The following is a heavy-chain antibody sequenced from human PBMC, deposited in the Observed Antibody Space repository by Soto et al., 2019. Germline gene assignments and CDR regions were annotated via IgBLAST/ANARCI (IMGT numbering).Heavy chain of an antibody. CDR3: ARVRLNPNYYYSSGYYNPYYYGMDV. D-gene: IGHD3-22*01. V-gene: IGHV4-30-4*02. CDR2: SYYSGST. Sequence: PPDTLSLTCTVSGASISCDDYYWRWIREHPGKCLEWIGYSYYSGSTYYNPSLKSRVTISVDTSKNQFSLKLSSVTAADTAVYYCARVRLNPNYYYSSGYYNPYYYGMDVWGQGTTVTVSS. J-gene: IGHJ6*02. CDR1: GASISCDDYY.